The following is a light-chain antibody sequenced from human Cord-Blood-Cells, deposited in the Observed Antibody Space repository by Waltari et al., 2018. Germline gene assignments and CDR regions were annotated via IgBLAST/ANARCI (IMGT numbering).Light chain of an antibody. Sequence: DIQMTQSPSTLSASVGDRVTITCRASQSISSWLAWYQQKPGKAPKLLIYKASSLESGVPSRFSGSGSGTEFTLSISSLQPDDFATYYCQQYNSYPYTFGQGTKLEIK. V-gene: IGKV1-5*03. CDR2: KAS. CDR1: QSISSW. J-gene: IGKJ2*01. CDR3: QQYNSYPYT.